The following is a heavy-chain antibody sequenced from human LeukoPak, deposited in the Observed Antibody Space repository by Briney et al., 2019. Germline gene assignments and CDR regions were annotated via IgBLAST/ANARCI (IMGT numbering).Heavy chain of an antibody. J-gene: IGHJ4*02. CDR2: ISENGEST. Sequence: GXXLRLSCAASGFTFNTYAMSWVRQAPGKGLEWVSSISENGESTYYADSAKGRFTISRDNSRNTLYLQMNSLRAEDTAVYYCASYFHYGDYASLWYWGQGTLVTVSS. D-gene: IGHD4-17*01. CDR3: ASYFHYGDYASLWY. CDR1: GFTFNTYA. V-gene: IGHV3-23*01.